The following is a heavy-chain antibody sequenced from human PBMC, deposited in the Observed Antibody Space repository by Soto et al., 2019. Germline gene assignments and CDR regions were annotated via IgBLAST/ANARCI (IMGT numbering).Heavy chain of an antibody. CDR3: ARQSRWFGANYYGMDV. CDR2: IYPGDSDI. V-gene: IGHV5-51*01. J-gene: IGHJ6*02. Sequence: GESLKISCRGSGYSFTSYWIGWVRQMPGKGLEWMGIIYPGDSDIRYSPSFQGQVTISADKSISTAYLQWSSLKASDTAMYYCARQSRWFGANYYGMDVWGQGTTVTVSS. CDR1: GYSFTSYW. D-gene: IGHD3-10*01.